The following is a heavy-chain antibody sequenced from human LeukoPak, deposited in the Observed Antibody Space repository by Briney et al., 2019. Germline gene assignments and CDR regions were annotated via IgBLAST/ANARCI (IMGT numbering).Heavy chain of an antibody. Sequence: GVSLRLSCEASGFTFSDYYLTWIRQAPGKGLEWVSYISSSGETTYYADSVEGRFTISRDNDKNSLYLQMNSLRAEDTAVYYCARDRSGGIYYFDSWGQGALVTVAS. CDR3: ARDRSGGIYYFDS. CDR2: ISSSGETT. CDR1: GFTFSDYY. J-gene: IGHJ4*02. D-gene: IGHD2-15*01. V-gene: IGHV3-11*01.